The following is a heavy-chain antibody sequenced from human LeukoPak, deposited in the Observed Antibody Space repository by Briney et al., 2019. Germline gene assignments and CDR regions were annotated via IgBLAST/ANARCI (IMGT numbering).Heavy chain of an antibody. CDR2: INPNSGGT. V-gene: IGHV1-2*02. CDR3: ARLEYCTNGVCYTIDY. CDR1: GYTFTGYY. J-gene: IGHJ4*02. D-gene: IGHD2-8*01. Sequence: GASVKVSCKXSGYTFTGYYMHWVRQAPGQGLERMGWINPNSGGTNYAQKFQGRVTMTRDTSISTAYMELSRLRSDDTAVYYCARLEYCTNGVCYTIDYWGQGTLVTVSS.